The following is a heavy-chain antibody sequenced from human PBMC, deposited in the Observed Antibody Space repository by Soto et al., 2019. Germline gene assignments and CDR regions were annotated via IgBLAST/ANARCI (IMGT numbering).Heavy chain of an antibody. Sequence: GGSLRLSCAASGFTFSNAWMSWVRQAPGKGLEWVGRIKSKTDGGTTDYAAPVKGRFTISRDDSKNTLYLQMNSLKTDDTAVYYCTTRVTFGGVIAPFDYWGQGTLVTVSS. CDR3: TTRVTFGGVIAPFDY. CDR1: GFTFSNAW. J-gene: IGHJ4*02. D-gene: IGHD3-16*02. V-gene: IGHV3-15*01. CDR2: IKSKTDGGTT.